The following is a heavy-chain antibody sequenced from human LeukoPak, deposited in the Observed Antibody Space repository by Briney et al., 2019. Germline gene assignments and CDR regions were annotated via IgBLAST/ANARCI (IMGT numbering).Heavy chain of an antibody. CDR3: ARGENYYGKNYFDY. Sequence: GGSLRLSCAASGFTFSSYAMSWVRQAPGKGLEWVSAISGSGGSTYYADSVKGRFTIFRDNSKNTLYLQMNSLRAEDTAVYYCARGENYYGKNYFDYWGQGTLVTVSS. V-gene: IGHV3-23*01. CDR2: ISGSGGST. CDR1: GFTFSSYA. J-gene: IGHJ4*02. D-gene: IGHD3-10*01.